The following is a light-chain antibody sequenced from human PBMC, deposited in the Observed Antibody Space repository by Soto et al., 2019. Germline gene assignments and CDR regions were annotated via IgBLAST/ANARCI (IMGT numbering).Light chain of an antibody. V-gene: IGKV3-20*01. CDR1: QSVGSNY. CDR2: GAS. J-gene: IGKJ1*01. Sequence: EIVLTQSPGTLSLSPGERATLSCRASQSVGSNYLAWYQHKNGQAPTLLIYGASTRATGIPDRFGGSGSGTYCTLTITGLEPEEFAVYFCQQYGSSPWTFGQVTKVEIK. CDR3: QQYGSSPWT.